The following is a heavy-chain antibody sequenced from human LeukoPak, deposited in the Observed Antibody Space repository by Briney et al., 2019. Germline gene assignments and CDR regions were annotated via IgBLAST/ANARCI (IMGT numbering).Heavy chain of an antibody. CDR3: AREAHFDWLVSEPHYIDY. J-gene: IGHJ4*02. Sequence: GGSLRLSCAASGFTFSSYGMHWARQARGKGLEWVAVIWYDGSNKYYADSVKGRFTISRDNSKNTLYLQMNSLRAEDTAVYYCAREAHFDWLVSEPHYIDYWGQGTLVTVSS. V-gene: IGHV3-33*01. D-gene: IGHD3-9*01. CDR2: IWYDGSNK. CDR1: GFTFSSYG.